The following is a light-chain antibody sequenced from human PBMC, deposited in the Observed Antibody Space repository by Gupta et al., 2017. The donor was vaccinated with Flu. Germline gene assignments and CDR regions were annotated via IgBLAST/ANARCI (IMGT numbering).Light chain of an antibody. Sequence: DIQMTQSPSSLSASVGDRVTITCRASQSISNYLNWYQLKPGKAPKLLISAPSSLQSGVPSRVSGSGSGTDFTLTISSLQPEDSATYYCLQTYGIAYTFGQGTKLEIK. CDR2: APS. J-gene: IGKJ2*01. CDR1: QSISNY. V-gene: IGKV1-39*01. CDR3: LQTYGIAYT.